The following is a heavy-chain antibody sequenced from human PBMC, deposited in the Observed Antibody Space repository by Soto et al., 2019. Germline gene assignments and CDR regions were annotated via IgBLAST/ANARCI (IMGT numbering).Heavy chain of an antibody. J-gene: IGHJ5*02. CDR1: GLTFSDSE. D-gene: IGHD6-6*01. Sequence: EVRLVESGGGLVQPGGSLRLSCAVSGLTFSDSEMNWVRQAPGKGLEWISYISTSGTTRYYADSVRGRFTISRDNAESSLYLQMNGLRVEDTAVYYCARGGRPIAAEDWFDPWGQGTLVTVSS. CDR2: ISTSGTTR. V-gene: IGHV3-48*03. CDR3: ARGGRPIAAEDWFDP.